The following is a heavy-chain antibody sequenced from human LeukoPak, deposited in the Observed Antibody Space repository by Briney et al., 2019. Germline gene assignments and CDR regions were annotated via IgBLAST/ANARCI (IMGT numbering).Heavy chain of an antibody. Sequence: ASVKVSCKASGYIFSSYRISWVRQAPGQGLEWLGWINAYNGNTNYAQKLQGRVTMTTDTSTSTAYMELRSLRSDDTAVFYCARLVLGSGSRGFDYWGQGTLVTVSS. CDR2: INAYNGNT. V-gene: IGHV1-18*01. CDR3: ARLVLGSGSRGFDY. CDR1: GYIFSSYR. D-gene: IGHD3-10*01. J-gene: IGHJ4*02.